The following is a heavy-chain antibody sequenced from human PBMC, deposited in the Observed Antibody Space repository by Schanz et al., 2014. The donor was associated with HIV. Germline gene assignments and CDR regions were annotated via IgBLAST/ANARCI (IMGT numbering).Heavy chain of an antibody. CDR1: GYTFSNFD. V-gene: IGHV1-8*01. J-gene: IGHJ5*02. CDR2: INPNSGNT. D-gene: IGHD3-22*01. Sequence: QVQLVQSGAEVKKPGASVKVSCKASGYTFSNFDINWVRQATGQGLEWMGWINPNSGNTGYAQKFRGRVTMTRNTSTGTAYMELSSLRSDDTAVYYCARGRRDVSMIVLYWLDPWGQGTLVTVSS. CDR3: ARGRRDVSMIVLYWLDP.